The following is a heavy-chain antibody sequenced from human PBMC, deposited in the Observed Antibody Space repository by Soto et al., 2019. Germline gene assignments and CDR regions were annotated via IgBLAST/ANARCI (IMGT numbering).Heavy chain of an antibody. CDR3: ARGYSSSSGENGYYYYGMDV. CDR1: GFTFSSYG. J-gene: IGHJ6*02. Sequence: QVQLVESGGGVVQPGRSLRLSCAASGFTFSSYGMHWVRQAPGKGLEWVAVIWYDGSNKYYADSVKGRFTISRDNSKNTLYLQMNSLRAEDTAVYYCARGYSSSSGENGYYYYGMDVWGQGTTVTVSS. D-gene: IGHD6-6*01. CDR2: IWYDGSNK. V-gene: IGHV3-33*01.